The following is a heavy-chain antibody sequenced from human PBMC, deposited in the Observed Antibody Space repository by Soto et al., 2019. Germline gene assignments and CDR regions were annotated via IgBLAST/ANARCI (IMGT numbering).Heavy chain of an antibody. V-gene: IGHV3-33*01. D-gene: IGHD3-9*01. J-gene: IGHJ4*02. Sequence: QVELVESGGGVVQPGRSLRLSCAASGFTFSRYGMHWVRQAPGKGLEWVAVIWYDGSSTDYADSVKGRFTISRDNSKNTLYLQMNSLRAEDTAVYYCARDLQYYDILTGYPSYWGQGTLVTVSS. CDR2: IWYDGSST. CDR3: ARDLQYYDILTGYPSY. CDR1: GFTFSRYG.